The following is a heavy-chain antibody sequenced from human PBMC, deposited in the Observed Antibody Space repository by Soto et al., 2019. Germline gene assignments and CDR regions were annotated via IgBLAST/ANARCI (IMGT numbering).Heavy chain of an antibody. V-gene: IGHV2-5*02. CDR2: IYWDDDK. Sequence: QITLKESGPTLVKPTQTLTLTCTFSGFSLSMSGVGVGWIRQPPGKALEWLALIYWDDDKRYSPSLKSRLTITKDTSKNQVVLTMTHIDPVDTATYYCARGLRYCSSTNCPNCFDPWGQGTLVTVSS. CDR3: ARGLRYCSSTNCPNCFDP. D-gene: IGHD2-2*01. CDR1: GFSLSMSGVG. J-gene: IGHJ5*02.